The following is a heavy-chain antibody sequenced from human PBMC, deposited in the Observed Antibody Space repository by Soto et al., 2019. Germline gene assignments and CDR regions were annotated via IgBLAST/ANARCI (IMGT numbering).Heavy chain of an antibody. V-gene: IGHV3-23*01. CDR3: AKGGVEGSTSLEYYYYGMDV. J-gene: IGHJ6*02. D-gene: IGHD2-2*01. CDR1: GFTFSSYA. Sequence: GGSLRLSCAASGFTFSSYAMSWVRQAPGKGLEWVSAISGSGGSTYYADSVKGRFTISRDNSKNTLYLQMNGLRAEDTAVYYCAKGGVEGSTSLEYYYYGMDVWGQGTTVTVSS. CDR2: ISGSGGST.